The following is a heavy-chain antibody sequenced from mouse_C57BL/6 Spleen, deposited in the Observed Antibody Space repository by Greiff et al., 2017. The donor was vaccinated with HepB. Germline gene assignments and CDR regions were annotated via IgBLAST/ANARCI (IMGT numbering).Heavy chain of an antibody. CDR1: GFTFSSYA. D-gene: IGHD4-1*01. CDR3: ARDETGPYYFDY. Sequence: EVKLVESGGGLVKPGGSLKLSCAASGFTFSSYAMSWVRQTPEKRLEWVATISDGGSYTYYPDNVKGRFTISRDNAKNNLYLQMSQLKSEDTAMYYCARDETGPYYFDYWGQGTTLTVSS. J-gene: IGHJ2*01. V-gene: IGHV5-4*01. CDR2: ISDGGSYT.